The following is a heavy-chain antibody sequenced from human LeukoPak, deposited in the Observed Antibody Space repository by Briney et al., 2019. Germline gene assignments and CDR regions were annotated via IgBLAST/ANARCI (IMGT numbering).Heavy chain of an antibody. Sequence: GASVKVSCKASGYTFTSNYIHWVRQAPGQGLEWMGMIYPRDGSTSYAQKFQGRVTVTRDTSTSTVHMELSGLRSEDTAVYYCARLIVSGGYFDYWGQGTLVTVSS. V-gene: IGHV1-46*01. D-gene: IGHD2-21*01. CDR3: ARLIVSGGYFDY. J-gene: IGHJ4*02. CDR2: IYPRDGST. CDR1: GYTFTSNY.